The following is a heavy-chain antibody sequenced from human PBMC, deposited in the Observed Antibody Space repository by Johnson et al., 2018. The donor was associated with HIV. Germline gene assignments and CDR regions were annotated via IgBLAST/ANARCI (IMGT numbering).Heavy chain of an antibody. J-gene: IGHJ3*02. CDR2: IKQDGSEK. D-gene: IGHD2-15*01. Sequence: EVQLVESGGGLVQPGGSLRLSCAASGFTFRSYWMSWVRQAPGKGLEWVANIKQDGSEKYYVDSVKGRFTISRDNAKNSLYLQMNSLRAEDTAVYYCAKDSLLGYCSGGSCYDDDAFDIWGQGTMVTVSS. CDR1: GFTFRSYW. CDR3: AKDSLLGYCSGGSCYDDDAFDI. V-gene: IGHV3-7*01.